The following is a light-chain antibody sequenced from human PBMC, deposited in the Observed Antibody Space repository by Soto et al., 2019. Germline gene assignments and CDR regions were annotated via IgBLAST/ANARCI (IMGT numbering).Light chain of an antibody. V-gene: IGKV1-39*01. CDR3: QQIYSSPYT. Sequence: DIQMTQSPSSLSASVGGRVTITCRASQTISSYLNWYQHTPGRAPALLIFAASTLQSGVPSRFSGSGSGTDFTLTISSLQPEDFATYYCQQIYSSPYTFGPGTKLEIK. CDR1: QTISSY. J-gene: IGKJ2*01. CDR2: AAS.